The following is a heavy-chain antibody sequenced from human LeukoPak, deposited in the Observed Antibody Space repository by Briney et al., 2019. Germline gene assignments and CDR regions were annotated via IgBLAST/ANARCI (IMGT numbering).Heavy chain of an antibody. D-gene: IGHD5-12*01. CDR3: ARVGRLRFIHY. J-gene: IGHJ4*02. CDR2: IYYTGST. CDR1: DGSISTSTYS. V-gene: IGHV4-39*07. Sequence: SETLSLTCTVSDGSISTSTYSWGWVRQPPGKGLQWIGSIYYTGSTYYNPSLKSRVTISVDTSKNQFSLKLSSVTAADTAVYYCARVGRLRFIHYWGQGTLVTVSS.